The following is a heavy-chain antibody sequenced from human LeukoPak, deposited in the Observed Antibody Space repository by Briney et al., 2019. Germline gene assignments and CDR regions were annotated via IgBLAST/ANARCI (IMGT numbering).Heavy chain of an antibody. CDR3: AKDKRSTSSYYMDV. Sequence: PGGSLRLSCAVSGFTFSSYAMSWVRQAPGKGLEWVSAISGSGGSTYYADSVKGRFTISRDNSKNTLYLQMNSLRAEDTAVYYCAKDKRSTSSYYMDVWGKGTTVTVSS. CDR1: GFTFSSYA. D-gene: IGHD2-2*01. J-gene: IGHJ6*03. V-gene: IGHV3-23*01. CDR2: ISGSGGST.